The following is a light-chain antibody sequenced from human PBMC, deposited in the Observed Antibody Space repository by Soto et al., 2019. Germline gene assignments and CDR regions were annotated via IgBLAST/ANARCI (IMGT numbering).Light chain of an antibody. CDR3: SSYSTTSSPHVL. CDR2: EVS. V-gene: IGLV2-14*01. CDR1: SSDIGRYSY. J-gene: IGLJ2*01. Sequence: QSALTQPASVSGSPGQSIAISCTGTSSDIGRYSYVSWYQQHPGKAPKLIIYEVSYRPSGVSTLFSGSKSDNTASLTISGLQAEDEADYFCSSYSTTSSPHVLFGGGTKLTVL.